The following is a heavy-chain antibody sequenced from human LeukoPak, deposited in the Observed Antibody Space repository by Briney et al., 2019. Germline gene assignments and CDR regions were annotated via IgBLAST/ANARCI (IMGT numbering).Heavy chain of an antibody. CDR3: ARGPGLNYYGSGSYHFDY. CDR2: ISSSSSYI. V-gene: IGHV3-21*01. Sequence: GGSLRLSCAASGFTFSSYSMNWVRQAPGKGLEWVSSISSSSSYIYYADSVKGRFTISRDNAKNSLYLQMNSLRAEDTAVYYCARGPGLNYYGSGSYHFDYWGQGTLVTVSS. D-gene: IGHD3-10*01. CDR1: GFTFSSYS. J-gene: IGHJ4*02.